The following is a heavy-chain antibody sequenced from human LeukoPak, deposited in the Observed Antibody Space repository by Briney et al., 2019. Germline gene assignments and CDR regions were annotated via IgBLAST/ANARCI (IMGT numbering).Heavy chain of an antibody. V-gene: IGHV3-23*01. J-gene: IGHJ4*02. CDR2: ISGSGGST. D-gene: IGHD6-19*01. Sequence: GASLRLSCAASGFTFSSYAMSWVRQAPGKGLEWVSAISGSGGSTYYGDSVKGRFTISRDNSKNTLYLQMNSLRAEDTAVYYCAKDLRSVAGFDYWGQGTLVTVSS. CDR1: GFTFSSYA. CDR3: AKDLRSVAGFDY.